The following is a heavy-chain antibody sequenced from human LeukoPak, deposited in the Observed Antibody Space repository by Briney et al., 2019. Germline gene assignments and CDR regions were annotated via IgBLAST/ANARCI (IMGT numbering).Heavy chain of an antibody. D-gene: IGHD4-17*01. CDR1: GFTFSSYS. CDR2: ISSSSNTK. V-gene: IGHV3-48*01. Sequence: GGSLRLSCAASGFTFSSYSMSWVRQAPGKGLEWVSFISSSSNTKYYADSVKGRFAISRDNSKNTLYLQLDSLRVEDTAVYYCARGSEGVGDPFDYWGQGTLVSVSS. CDR3: ARGSEGVGDPFDY. J-gene: IGHJ4*02.